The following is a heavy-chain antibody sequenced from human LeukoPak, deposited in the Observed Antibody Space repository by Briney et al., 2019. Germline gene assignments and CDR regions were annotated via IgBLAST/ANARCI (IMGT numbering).Heavy chain of an antibody. Sequence: VASVKVSCKASGYTFTGYYMHWVRQAPGQGLEWMGWINPNSGGTNYAQNFQGRVTMTRDTSTSTVYMELSSLRSEDTAVYFCAREGGGYNPPFDYWGQGTLLTVSS. CDR3: AREGGGYNPPFDY. CDR2: INPNSGGT. CDR1: GYTFTGYY. D-gene: IGHD5-24*01. J-gene: IGHJ4*02. V-gene: IGHV1-2*02.